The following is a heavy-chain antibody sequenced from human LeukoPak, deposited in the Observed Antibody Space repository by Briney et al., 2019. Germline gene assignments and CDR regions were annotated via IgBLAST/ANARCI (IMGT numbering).Heavy chain of an antibody. J-gene: IGHJ4*02. CDR3: AGRARTYFDY. V-gene: IGHV4-39*01. CDR1: GGSMSSSSYY. Sequence: PSATLSIPSTGTGGSMSSSSYYWDWISQPPGKGLEWIGSIHYSGRTYYNPSLKSRVTISVDTSKNQFSLKLNSVTAADTAVYYCAGRARTYFDYWGQGTLVTVSS. CDR2: IHYSGRT. D-gene: IGHD1/OR15-1a*01.